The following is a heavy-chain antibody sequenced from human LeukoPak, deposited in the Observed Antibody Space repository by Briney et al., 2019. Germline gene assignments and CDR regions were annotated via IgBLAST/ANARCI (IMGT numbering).Heavy chain of an antibody. Sequence: PSETLSLTCTVSGGSISSSSYYWGWIRQPPGKGLEWIGSIYYSGSTYYNPSLKSRVTISVDTSKNQFSLKLSSVTAADTAVYYCARAGYGDYIIDYWGQGTLVTVSS. J-gene: IGHJ4*02. CDR1: GGSISSSSYY. V-gene: IGHV4-39*07. D-gene: IGHD4-17*01. CDR3: ARAGYGDYIIDY. CDR2: IYYSGST.